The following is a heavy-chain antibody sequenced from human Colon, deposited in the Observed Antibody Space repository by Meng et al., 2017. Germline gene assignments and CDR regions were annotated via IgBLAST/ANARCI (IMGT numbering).Heavy chain of an antibody. J-gene: IGHJ1*01. CDR2: IPHRGSS. Sequence: QVQLRESGPALVKPSETLSLTCAVSGVSITNYNWWAWVRQPPGKGLEWIGEIPHRGSSAYNPSLKSRVSMSIDKSKNQFSLKLTSVTAADTDVYHCLRGSGGSVWGQGTLVTVSS. CDR3: LRGSGGSV. CDR1: GVSITNYNW. D-gene: IGHD3-10*01. V-gene: IGHV4-4*02.